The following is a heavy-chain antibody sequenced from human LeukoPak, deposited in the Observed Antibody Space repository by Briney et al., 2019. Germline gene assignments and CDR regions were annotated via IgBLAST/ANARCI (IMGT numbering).Heavy chain of an antibody. CDR2: INNDGSYI. J-gene: IGHJ4*02. CDR1: GFIFSNSA. D-gene: IGHD7-27*01. V-gene: IGHV3-21*04. CDR3: ARRALGLLDY. Sequence: GGSLRLSCAASGFIFSNSAMNWVRQAPGKGLEWVSSINNDGSYIYYAGSVKGRFTISRDNAKNSLYLRLNGLRAEDTAVYYCARRALGLLDYWGQGTLVTVSS.